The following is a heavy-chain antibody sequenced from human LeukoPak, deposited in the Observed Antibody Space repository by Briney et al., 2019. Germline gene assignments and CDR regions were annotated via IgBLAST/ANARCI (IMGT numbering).Heavy chain of an antibody. CDR1: GGSISSSSYF. CDR2: FYYSGST. D-gene: IGHD2-15*01. CDR3: ARRYCSGGSCPGGYFQH. V-gene: IGHV4-39*01. J-gene: IGHJ1*01. Sequence: SETLSLTCTVSGGSISSSSYFWGWIRQPPGKGLEWIGRFYYSGSTYYSPSLKSRVTISVDTSKNQFSLKLSSVTAADTAVYYCARRYCSGGSCPGGYFQHWGQGTLVSVSS.